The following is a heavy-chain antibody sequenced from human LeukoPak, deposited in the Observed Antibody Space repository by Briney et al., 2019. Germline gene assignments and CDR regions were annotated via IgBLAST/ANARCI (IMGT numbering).Heavy chain of an antibody. CDR2: IWYDGSNK. CDR3: ARDRSRAGYGDLQN. Sequence: GGSLRLSCAASGFTFSSYGMHWVRQAPGKGLEWVAVIWYDGSNKYYADSVKGRFTISRDNSKNTLYLQMNSLRAEDTAVYYCARDRSRAGYGDLQNWGQETLVTVSS. D-gene: IGHD4-17*01. V-gene: IGHV3-33*01. CDR1: GFTFSSYG. J-gene: IGHJ4*02.